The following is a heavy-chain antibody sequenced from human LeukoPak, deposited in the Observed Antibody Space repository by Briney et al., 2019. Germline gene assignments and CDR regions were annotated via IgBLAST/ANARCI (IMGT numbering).Heavy chain of an antibody. V-gene: IGHV3-21*01. CDR1: GFTFSSYS. D-gene: IGHD4-17*01. CDR3: ARVGYGDYWGSGALGI. J-gene: IGHJ3*02. Sequence: GGSLRLSCAASGFTFSSYSMNWVRQAPGKGLEWVSSISSRSSYIYYADSVKGRFTISRDNAENSLYLQMNSLRAEDTAVYYCARVGYGDYWGSGALGIWGQGTMVTVSS. CDR2: ISSRSSYI.